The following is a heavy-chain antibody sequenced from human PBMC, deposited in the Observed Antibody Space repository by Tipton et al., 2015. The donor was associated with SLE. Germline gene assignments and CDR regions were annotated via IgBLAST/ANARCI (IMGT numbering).Heavy chain of an antibody. CDR3: ARAMTYYYDSSYFDY. D-gene: IGHD3-22*01. J-gene: IGHJ4*02. Sequence: SLRLSCAASGFTFSSYVMHWVRQAPGKGLEWVAVISYDGSNKYYADSVKGRFTISRDNAKNSLYLQMNSLRAEETAVYYCARAMTYYYDSSYFDYWGQGTLVTVSS. V-gene: IGHV3-30-3*01. CDR1: GFTFSSYV. CDR2: ISYDGSNK.